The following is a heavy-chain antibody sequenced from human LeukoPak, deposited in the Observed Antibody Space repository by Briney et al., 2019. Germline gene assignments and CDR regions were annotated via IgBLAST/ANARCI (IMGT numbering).Heavy chain of an antibody. CDR1: GGSVSSGSYY. Sequence: SETLSLTCTVSGGSVSSGSYYWSWIRQPPGKGLEWIGYIYYSGSTNYNPSLKSRVTISVDTSKNQFSLKLSSVTAADTAVYYCARAYFVDRRWFDPWGQGTLVTVSS. J-gene: IGHJ5*02. V-gene: IGHV4-61*01. CDR3: ARAYFVDRRWFDP. D-gene: IGHD3-10*01. CDR2: IYYSGST.